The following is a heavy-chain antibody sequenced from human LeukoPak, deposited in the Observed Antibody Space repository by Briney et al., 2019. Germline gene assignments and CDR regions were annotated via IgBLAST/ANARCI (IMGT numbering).Heavy chain of an antibody. D-gene: IGHD3-22*01. CDR1: GGTFSSYA. CDR2: IIPIFVTA. CDR3: AGALSPYYDSSGYLLDYMDV. Sequence: ASVKVSCKASGGTFSSYAISWVRQAPGQGLEWMGGIIPIFVTANYAQKFQGRVTITADKSTSTAYMELSSLRSEDTAVYYCAGALSPYYDSSGYLLDYMDVWGKGTTVTISS. J-gene: IGHJ6*03. V-gene: IGHV1-69*06.